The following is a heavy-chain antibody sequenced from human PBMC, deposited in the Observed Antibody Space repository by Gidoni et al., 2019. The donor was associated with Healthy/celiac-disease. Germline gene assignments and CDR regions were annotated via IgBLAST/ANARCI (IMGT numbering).Heavy chain of an antibody. CDR3: ARGGGSYYLGAFDI. D-gene: IGHD1-26*01. Sequence: QVQLVESGGGVVQPGRSLRLSCAASGFTFSSYAMHWVRQAPGKGLEVVAFISYDGSNKYYADSVKGRFTISRDNSKNTLYLQMNSLRAEDTAVYYCARGGGSYYLGAFDIWGQGTMVTVSS. CDR2: ISYDGSNK. V-gene: IGHV3-30-3*01. CDR1: GFTFSSYA. J-gene: IGHJ3*02.